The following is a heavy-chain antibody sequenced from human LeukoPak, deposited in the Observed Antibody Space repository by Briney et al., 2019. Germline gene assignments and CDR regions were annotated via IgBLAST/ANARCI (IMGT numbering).Heavy chain of an antibody. Sequence: GGSLGLSCTASGLSFNGQWMNWVRQSPGQGLEWVANMKYDGSEKYYVDSVKGRFTISREDAKNSLSLQMDSVRPEDTAVYYCAFNNNFKYWGQGTLVIVSS. J-gene: IGHJ4*02. CDR2: MKYDGSEK. D-gene: IGHD1/OR15-1a*01. CDR3: AFNNNFKY. CDR1: GLSFNGQW. V-gene: IGHV3-7*01.